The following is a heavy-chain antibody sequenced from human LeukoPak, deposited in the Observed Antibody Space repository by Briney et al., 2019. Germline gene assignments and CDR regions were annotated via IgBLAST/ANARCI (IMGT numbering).Heavy chain of an antibody. V-gene: IGHV3-64*01. J-gene: IGHJ4*02. CDR3: AKDRGSSTFFDY. Sequence: GGSLRLSCAASGFTFSSYAMHWVRQAPGKGLEYVSAISSNGGSTYYANSVKGRFTISRDNSKNTLYLQMNSLRAEDTAVYYCAKDRGSSTFFDYWGQGTLVTVSS. CDR1: GFTFSSYA. D-gene: IGHD2-2*01. CDR2: ISSNGGST.